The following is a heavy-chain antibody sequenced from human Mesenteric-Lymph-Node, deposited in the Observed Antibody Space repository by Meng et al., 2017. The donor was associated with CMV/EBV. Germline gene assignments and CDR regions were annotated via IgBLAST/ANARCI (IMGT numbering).Heavy chain of an antibody. J-gene: IGHJ5*02. Sequence: YYIHWVRQAPGQGLEWMGIINPSGGTTTYAQNFQGRVTMTRDTSTSTVYMQLTSLRSEDTAVYYCARILMEAYYGSGSYYNPGWLDPWGQGTVVTVSS. V-gene: IGHV1-46*01. CDR1: YY. CDR3: ARILMEAYYGSGSYYNPGWLDP. CDR2: INPSGGTT. D-gene: IGHD3-10*01.